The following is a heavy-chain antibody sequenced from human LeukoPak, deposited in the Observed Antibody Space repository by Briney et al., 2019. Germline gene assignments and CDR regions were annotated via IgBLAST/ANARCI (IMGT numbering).Heavy chain of an antibody. CDR2: IYTSGST. Sequence: SETLSLTCTVSGGSISSGSYYWSWIRQPAGKGLEWIVRIYTSGSTNYNPSLKSRVTISVDTSKNQFSLKLSSVTAADTAVYYCARYYYGSPFDIWGQGTMVTVSS. CDR1: GGSISSGSYY. J-gene: IGHJ3*02. V-gene: IGHV4-61*02. CDR3: ARYYYGSPFDI. D-gene: IGHD3-10*01.